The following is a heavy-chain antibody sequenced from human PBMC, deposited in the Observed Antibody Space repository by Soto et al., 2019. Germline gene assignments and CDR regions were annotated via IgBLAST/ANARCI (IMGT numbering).Heavy chain of an antibody. Sequence: SETLSLTCTVSGVSVSSAGYYWTWIRQPPGKGLEWMGYISYSGSTYYNPSLKSRITMSVDTSKNQFSLKLSSVTAADTAVYYCARGEVVVAANYYYYYGMDVWGQGTTVTVSS. CDR1: GVSVSSAGYY. J-gene: IGHJ6*02. V-gene: IGHV4-31*03. CDR3: ARGEVVVAANYYYYYGMDV. CDR2: ISYSGST. D-gene: IGHD2-15*01.